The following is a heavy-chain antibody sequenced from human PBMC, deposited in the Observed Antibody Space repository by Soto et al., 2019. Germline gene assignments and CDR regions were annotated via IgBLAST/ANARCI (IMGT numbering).Heavy chain of an antibody. CDR2: ISYDGSNK. J-gene: IGHJ6*02. V-gene: IGHV3-30-3*01. CDR1: GFTFSSYA. CDR3: ARVTTGFYYYYGMDV. D-gene: IGHD1-26*01. Sequence: QVQLVESGGGVVQPGRSLRLSCAASGFTFSSYAMHWVRQAPGKGLEWVAVISYDGSNKYYADSVKGRFTISRDNSKNTLYLQMNSLRAEDTAVYYCARVTTGFYYYYGMDVWGQGTTVTVSS.